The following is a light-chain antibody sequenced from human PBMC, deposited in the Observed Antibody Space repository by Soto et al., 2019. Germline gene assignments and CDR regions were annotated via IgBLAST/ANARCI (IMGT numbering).Light chain of an antibody. CDR1: SGDIGSYNR. CDR3: SSYTHINTRACV. J-gene: IGLJ1*01. V-gene: IGLV2-14*01. Sequence: QSALTQPASVSGSPGQSITISCTGTSGDIGSYNRVSWYQQHPGKAPKLIISEVTDRPSGVSNRFSGSKSGNTASLTISGLQAEDEAEYYCSSYTHINTRACVFGTGTKVTVL. CDR2: EVT.